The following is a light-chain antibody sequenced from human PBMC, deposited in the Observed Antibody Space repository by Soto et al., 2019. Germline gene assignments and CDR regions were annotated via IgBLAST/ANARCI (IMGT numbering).Light chain of an antibody. CDR2: GAS. V-gene: IGKV3-15*01. Sequence: ETVMTQSPATLSVSPGERATLSCRASQSVSNNLAWYQQKPSQAPRLLIYGASTRATGIPARFSGSGSGTEFTLTITSLQSEDFAVYYCQQYNDWPPVTFGQGTRLEIK. CDR3: QQYNDWPPVT. CDR1: QSVSNN. J-gene: IGKJ5*01.